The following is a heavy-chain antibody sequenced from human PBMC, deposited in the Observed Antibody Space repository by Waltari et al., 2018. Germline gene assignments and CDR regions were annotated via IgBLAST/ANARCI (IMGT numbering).Heavy chain of an antibody. V-gene: IGHV1-24*01. D-gene: IGHD6-13*01. CDR3: ATSPIALFGTLY. J-gene: IGHJ4*02. CDR2: FEPEDGET. CDR1: GHTLTDLP. Sequence: QVQLVQSGDAVKKPGASVKVPCKVSGHTLTDLPMHWVRQAPGKGLEWMGGFEPEDGETIYAQSFQGRVTMTEDTSTDTAYMEVSSLRSEDTAVYYCATSPIALFGTLYWGQGTLVTVSS.